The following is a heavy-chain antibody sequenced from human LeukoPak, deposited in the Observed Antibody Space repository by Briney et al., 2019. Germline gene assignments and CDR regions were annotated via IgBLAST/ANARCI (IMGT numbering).Heavy chain of an antibody. CDR1: GFSLSSYG. Sequence: GGSLSLSCAASGFSLSSYGMHWVRQAPGKGLEWVAIIWYDGNNKYYADSVKGRFTISRDNSENTLYLQMNSVRAEDTAVYYCARGAYGGASTFDYWGQGTLVTVSS. D-gene: IGHD1-26*01. CDR2: IWYDGNNK. J-gene: IGHJ4*02. CDR3: ARGAYGGASTFDY. V-gene: IGHV3-33*01.